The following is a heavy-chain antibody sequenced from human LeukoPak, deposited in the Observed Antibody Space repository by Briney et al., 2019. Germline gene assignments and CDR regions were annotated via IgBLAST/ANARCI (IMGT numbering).Heavy chain of an antibody. J-gene: IGHJ4*02. CDR2: ISAYNGNT. D-gene: IGHD6-19*01. CDR3: ARDNPVAQGDY. V-gene: IGHV1-18*01. CDR1: GYSFTSYG. Sequence: GESLKISCKGSGYSFTSYGISWVRQAPGQGLEWMGWISAYNGNTNYAQKLQGRVTMTTDTSTSTAYMELRSLRSDDTAVYYCARDNPVAQGDYWGQGTLVTVSS.